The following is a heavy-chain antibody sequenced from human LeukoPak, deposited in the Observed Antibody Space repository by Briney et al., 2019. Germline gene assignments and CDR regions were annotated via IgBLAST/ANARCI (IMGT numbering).Heavy chain of an antibody. V-gene: IGHV3-15*01. CDR3: TTSGRRYSTSDY. D-gene: IGHD5-12*01. J-gene: IGHJ4*02. Sequence: GGSLRLSCAVSGFTFSNARMSWVRQAPGKGLEWVGRIKSNNNGGTANTAAPVKGRFTISRDDSKNTLHLQMNSLRTEDTAVYYCTTSGRRYSTSDYWGQGTLVTVSS. CDR1: GFTFSNAR. CDR2: IKSNNNGGTA.